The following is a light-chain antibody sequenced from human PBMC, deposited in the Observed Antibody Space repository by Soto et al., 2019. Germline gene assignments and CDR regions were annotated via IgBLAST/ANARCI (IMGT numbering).Light chain of an antibody. J-gene: IGKJ3*01. V-gene: IGKV1D-12*01. Sequence: DIQMTQSPSSVSASVGDRVTITCRASQDIIRWLAWYQQTPGKAPKLLIYAASALQSGVPSRFSGSGSGTDFNLTISSLQPEDFATYYCQQANSFPHTFGPGTKVDIK. CDR2: AAS. CDR3: QQANSFPHT. CDR1: QDIIRW.